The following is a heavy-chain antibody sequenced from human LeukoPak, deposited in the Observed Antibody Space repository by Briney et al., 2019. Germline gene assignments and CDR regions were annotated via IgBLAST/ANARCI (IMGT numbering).Heavy chain of an antibody. CDR2: MFNGGGT. Sequence: SETLSLTCTVSGASISDLSDYWGWIRQAPGKGLEWIGSMFNGGGTFYNPPLKSRVSMSIDVSKNQFSLRLKSVAASDTALYYCARHLTYDLGDFWGQGALVTVAS. CDR3: ARHLTYDLGDF. J-gene: IGHJ4*02. CDR1: GASISDLSDY. D-gene: IGHD3-3*01. V-gene: IGHV4-39*01.